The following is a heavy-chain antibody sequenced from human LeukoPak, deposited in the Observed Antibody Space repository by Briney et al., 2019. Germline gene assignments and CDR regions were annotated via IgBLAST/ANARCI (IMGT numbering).Heavy chain of an antibody. CDR1: GDSFSGGSYY. Sequence: SEALSLTCTVSGDSFSGGSYYWGWLRQPPGRSLEWIASINYGGSTYYNPSLRSRVTISVDTSKTQFSMSLRSVTAADTAVYYCARQDDNDHGAPSWFDPWGQGTLVTVSS. D-gene: IGHD4-17*01. CDR3: ARQDDNDHGAPSWFDP. V-gene: IGHV4-39*01. CDR2: INYGGST. J-gene: IGHJ5*02.